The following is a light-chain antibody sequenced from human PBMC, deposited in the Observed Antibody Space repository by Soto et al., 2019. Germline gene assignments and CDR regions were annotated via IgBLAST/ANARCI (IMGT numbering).Light chain of an antibody. V-gene: IGKV1-5*03. CDR1: QSISSW. Sequence: DIQMTQSPSTLSASIGDRVTITCRASQSISSWLAWYQQKPGKAPKLLIYKASILESGVPSRFSGSGSGTEFSLTISSLQPDDFATYYCQQYNTYWTFAQGTKLEIK. J-gene: IGKJ1*01. CDR3: QQYNTYWT. CDR2: KAS.